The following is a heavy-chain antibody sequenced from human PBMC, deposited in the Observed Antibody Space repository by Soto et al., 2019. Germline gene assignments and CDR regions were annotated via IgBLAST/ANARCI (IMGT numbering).Heavy chain of an antibody. J-gene: IGHJ4*02. D-gene: IGHD3-22*01. Sequence: ASGPTLVNPTETLTLTCSAPGFSPTDTRMGVSWIRQAPGKALEWLAHIISNDDKSYSTSLKSRLTISKDTSKSQVVLRMTNMDPVDTGRYYCARALFYSDSDGYYFEFDYWGPGTLVTVSS. V-gene: IGHV2-26*01. CDR3: ARALFYSDSDGYYFEFDY. CDR1: GFSPTDTRMG. CDR2: IISNDDK.